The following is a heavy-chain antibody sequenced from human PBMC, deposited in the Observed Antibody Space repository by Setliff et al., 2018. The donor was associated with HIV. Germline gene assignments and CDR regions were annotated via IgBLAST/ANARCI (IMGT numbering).Heavy chain of an antibody. Sequence: GASVKVSCKAPGHTFINYYIHWVRQAPGQGLEWMGIIYSGGGSTNYAQKFQGRITMTSDTSTSTVYMELSSLRSEDSAVYYCARSTYEWGAFDIWGQGTMVTVSS. CDR3: ARSTYEWGAFDI. CDR2: IYSGGGST. CDR1: GHTFINYY. J-gene: IGHJ3*02. V-gene: IGHV1-46*01. D-gene: IGHD2-8*01.